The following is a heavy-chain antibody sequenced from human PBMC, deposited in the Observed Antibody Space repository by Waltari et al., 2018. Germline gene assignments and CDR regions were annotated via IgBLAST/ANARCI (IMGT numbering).Heavy chain of an antibody. CDR1: GGTFSSYT. V-gene: IGHV1-69*02. J-gene: IGHJ3*02. CDR3: ARPREDIVVVPAATHDAFDI. CDR2: IIPILGIA. D-gene: IGHD2-2*01. Sequence: QVQLVQSGAEVKKPGSSVKVSCKASGGTFSSYTISWVRQAPGQGPEWMGRIIPILGIANYAQKFQGRVTITADKSTSTAYMELSSLRSEDTAVYYCARPREDIVVVPAATHDAFDIWGQGTMVTVSS.